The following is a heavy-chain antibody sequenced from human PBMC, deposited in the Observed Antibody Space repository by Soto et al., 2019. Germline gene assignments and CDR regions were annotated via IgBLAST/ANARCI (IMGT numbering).Heavy chain of an antibody. CDR3: ARDSMYYYDSSGYYYVDY. V-gene: IGHV3-7*03. D-gene: IGHD3-22*01. J-gene: IGHJ4*02. Sequence: LRLSCAASGFTFSSYWMSWVRQAPGKGLEWVANIKQDGSEKYYVDSVKGRFTISRDNAKNSLYLQMNSLRAEDTAVYYCARDSMYYYDSSGYYYVDYWGQGTLVTVSS. CDR2: IKQDGSEK. CDR1: GFTFSSYW.